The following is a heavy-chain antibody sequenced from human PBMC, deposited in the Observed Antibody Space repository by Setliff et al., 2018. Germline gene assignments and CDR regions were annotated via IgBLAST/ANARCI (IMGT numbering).Heavy chain of an antibody. CDR3: ARGYCSGGSCADFDY. V-gene: IGHV7-4-1*02. Sequence: ASVKVSCKASGYTFTNYAMNWVRQAPGQGLEWMGWINTNTGFPTYAQGLTGRFVFSLDTSVSTAYLQISSVKAEDTAVHYCARGYCSGGSCADFDYWGQGTLVTVSS. CDR2: INTNTGFP. J-gene: IGHJ4*02. CDR1: GYTFTNYA. D-gene: IGHD2-15*01.